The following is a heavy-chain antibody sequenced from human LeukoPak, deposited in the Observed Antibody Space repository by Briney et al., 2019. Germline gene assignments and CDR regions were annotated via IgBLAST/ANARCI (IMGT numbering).Heavy chain of an antibody. Sequence: ASVKVSCKASGGTFSSYAISWVRQAPGQGLEWMGGIIPIFGTANYAQKFQGRVTITADESTSTAYMELSSLRSEDTAVYYCARSVRGVIITTRFDYWGQGTLDTVSS. V-gene: IGHV1-69*13. D-gene: IGHD3-10*01. CDR1: GGTFSSYA. CDR2: IIPIFGTA. CDR3: ARSVRGVIITTRFDY. J-gene: IGHJ4*02.